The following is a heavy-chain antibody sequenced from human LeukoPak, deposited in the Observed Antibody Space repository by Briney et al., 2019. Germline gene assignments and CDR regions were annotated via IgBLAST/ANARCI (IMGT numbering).Heavy chain of an antibody. CDR2: IWYDGSNK. V-gene: IGHV3-33*01. Sequence: GRSPRLSCAASGFTFSSYGMHWVRQAPGKGLEWVAVIWYDGSNKYYADSVKGRFTISRDNSKNTLYLQMNSLRAEDTAVYYCARDNFYCSSTSCYQYYYYYMDVWGKGTTVTVSS. CDR3: ARDNFYCSSTSCYQYYYYYMDV. J-gene: IGHJ6*03. D-gene: IGHD2-2*01. CDR1: GFTFSSYG.